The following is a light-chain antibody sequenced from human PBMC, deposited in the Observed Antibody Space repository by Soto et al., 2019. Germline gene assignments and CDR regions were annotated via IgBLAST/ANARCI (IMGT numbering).Light chain of an antibody. J-gene: IGLJ3*02. CDR1: SGHHSYA. CDR2: VNSDGSH. V-gene: IGLV4-69*01. CDR3: QTWSTDIRV. Sequence: QSVLTKSPSASASLGASVKLTCTLSSGHHSYALAWHQQQPEKGPRYLMKVNSDGSHSKGDGIPDRFSGSSSGAERYLTISSLQSYDEADYYCQTWSTDIRVFGGGTKLTVL.